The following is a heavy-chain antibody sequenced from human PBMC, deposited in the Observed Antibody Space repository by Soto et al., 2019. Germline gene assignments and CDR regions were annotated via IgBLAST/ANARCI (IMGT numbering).Heavy chain of an antibody. Sequence: GGCLRLSCVASGFTFSSYGMHWVRQAPGKGLEWVAVIWYDGSNKYYADSVKGRFTISSDNSKNTRYLQMNSLRAEDTAVYYCARDSSGPFDYVSQGTLVTVSS. CDR1: GFTFSSYG. V-gene: IGHV3-33*01. CDR2: IWYDGSNK. J-gene: IGHJ4*02. D-gene: IGHD3-3*01. CDR3: ARDSSGPFDY.